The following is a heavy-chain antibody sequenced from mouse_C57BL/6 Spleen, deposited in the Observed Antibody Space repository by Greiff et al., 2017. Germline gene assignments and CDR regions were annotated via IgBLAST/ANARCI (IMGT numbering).Heavy chain of an antibody. V-gene: IGHV1-77*01. CDR2: IGPGSGST. CDR3: GERGFAY. J-gene: IGHJ3*01. Sequence: QVQLQQSGAELVKPGASVKISCKASGYTFTDYYINWVKQRPGQGLEWIGKIGPGSGSTYYNEKVKGKATLTADTSSSTAYMQLSSLTAEDSAVYFCGERGFAYWGQGTLVTVSA. CDR1: GYTFTDYY.